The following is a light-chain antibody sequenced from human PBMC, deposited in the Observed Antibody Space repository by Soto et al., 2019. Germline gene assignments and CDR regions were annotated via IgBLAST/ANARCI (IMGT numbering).Light chain of an antibody. J-gene: IGLJ2*01. V-gene: IGLV3-21*04. CDR3: QVLDSSSDQHVV. CDR1: NIGSKS. CDR2: YDS. Sequence: SYELTQPPSVSVAPGKTARITCGGNNIGSKSVHRYQQKPGQAPVLVIYYDSDRPSGIPERFSGSNSGNTATLTISRVEAGDEADYYCQVLDSSSDQHVVFGGGTQLTVL.